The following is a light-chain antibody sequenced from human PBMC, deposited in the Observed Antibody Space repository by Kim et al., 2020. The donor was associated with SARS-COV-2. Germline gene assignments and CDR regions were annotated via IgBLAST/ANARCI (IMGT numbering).Light chain of an antibody. CDR1: SGHSSYA. Sequence: SGSQGASVKLTCTLSSGHSSYAIAWHQQQPEKGPRYLMKLNSDGSHSKGDGIPDRFSGSSSGAERYLTISSLQSEDEADYYCQTWGTGIPVFGGG. J-gene: IGLJ3*02. CDR2: LNSDGSH. V-gene: IGLV4-69*01. CDR3: QTWGTGIPV.